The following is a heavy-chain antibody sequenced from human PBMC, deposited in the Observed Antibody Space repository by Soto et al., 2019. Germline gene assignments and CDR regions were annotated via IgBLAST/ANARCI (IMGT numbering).Heavy chain of an antibody. CDR2: IWYDGNSK. CDR1: GFTFSSYG. Sequence: QVQLVESGGGVVQPGRSLRLSCAASGFTFSSYGMRWVRQAPGKGLEWMAVIWYDGNSKDYGDSVRGRFTVSRDNSKNTLYLQMDSLRAEDTAVYYCATDSSSGEGFDFWGQGTRVTVSS. V-gene: IGHV3-33*01. J-gene: IGHJ4*02. D-gene: IGHD7-27*01. CDR3: ATDSSSGEGFDF.